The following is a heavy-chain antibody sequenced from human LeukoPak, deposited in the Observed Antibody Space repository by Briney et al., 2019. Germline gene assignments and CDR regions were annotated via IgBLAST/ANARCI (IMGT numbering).Heavy chain of an antibody. CDR2: IGWNSGSI. D-gene: IGHD3-9*01. CDR3: AKAGGVLRYFDWLLYFDY. V-gene: IGHV3-9*01. CDR1: GFTFDDYA. J-gene: IGHJ4*02. Sequence: SGGSLSLSCAAPGFTFDDYAMHWFGQAPGKGLEWVSGIGWNSGSIGYADSVKGRFTISRDNAKNSLYLQMNSLRAEDTALYYCAKAGGVLRYFDWLLYFDYWGQGTLVTVSS.